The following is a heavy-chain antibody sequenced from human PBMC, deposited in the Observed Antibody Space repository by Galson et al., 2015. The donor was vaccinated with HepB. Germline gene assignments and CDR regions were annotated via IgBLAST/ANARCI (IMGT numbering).Heavy chain of an antibody. D-gene: IGHD4-17*01. J-gene: IGHJ3*02. Sequence: SVKVSCKASGGTFSSYAISWVRQAPGQGLEWMGGIIPIFGTANYAQKFQGRATITADESTSTAYMELSSLRSEDTAVYYCARDGNRYGEGRAFDIWGQGTMVTVSS. CDR3: ARDGNRYGEGRAFDI. CDR1: GGTFSSYA. CDR2: IIPIFGTA. V-gene: IGHV1-69*13.